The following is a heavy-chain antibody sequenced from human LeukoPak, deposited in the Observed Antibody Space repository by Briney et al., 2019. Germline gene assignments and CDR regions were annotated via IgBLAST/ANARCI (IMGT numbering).Heavy chain of an antibody. V-gene: IGHV4-30-4*01. CDR3: ASQYYYDSSGWVY. J-gene: IGHJ4*02. Sequence: SETLSLTCTVSGGSISSGDYYWSWIRQPPGKGLEWIGYIYYSGSTYYNPSLKSRVTISVDTSKNQFSLKLSSVTAADTAVYYCASQYYYDSSGWVYWGQGTLVTVSS. D-gene: IGHD3-22*01. CDR1: GGSISSGDYY. CDR2: IYYSGST.